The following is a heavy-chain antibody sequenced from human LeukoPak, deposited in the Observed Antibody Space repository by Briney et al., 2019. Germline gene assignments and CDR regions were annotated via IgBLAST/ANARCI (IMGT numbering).Heavy chain of an antibody. J-gene: IGHJ3*02. CDR3: ARGRGSGWSDDAFDI. Sequence: ASVKVSCKASGYTFTSYYMHWVRQAPGQGLEWMGIINPSGGSTSYAQKFQGRVTITRDTSTSTVYMELSSLRSEDTAVYYCARGRGSGWSDDAFDIWGQGTMVTVSS. D-gene: IGHD6-19*01. CDR2: INPSGGST. CDR1: GYTFTSYY. V-gene: IGHV1-46*01.